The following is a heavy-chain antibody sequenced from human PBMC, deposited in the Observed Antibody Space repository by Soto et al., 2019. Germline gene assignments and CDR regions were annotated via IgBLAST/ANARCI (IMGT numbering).Heavy chain of an antibody. V-gene: IGHV4-30-2*06. Sequence: QLQLQESGSGLVKPSQTLSLTCAVSGGSISSGGYSWNWIRQLPGKGLEWIGYIYHSGGTLYNPSLKSRVTISVDTSRNQFSLTLTSVTAADTAVYYCARDSLTGNWFDPWGQGTLVTVSS. CDR2: IYHSGGT. D-gene: IGHD2-8*02. CDR3: ARDSLTGNWFDP. J-gene: IGHJ5*02. CDR1: GGSISSGGYS.